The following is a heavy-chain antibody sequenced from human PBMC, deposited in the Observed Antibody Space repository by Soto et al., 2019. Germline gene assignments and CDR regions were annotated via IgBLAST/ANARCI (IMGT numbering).Heavy chain of an antibody. Sequence: QVQLQESGPGLVKPSQTLSLTCTVSGGSISSGGYYWSWIRQHPGKGLEWIGYIYYSGSTYYNPSPKSRVTISVDTAKNQFSLKLSSVTAADTAGYYCARDRGGWFDPWGQGTLVTVSS. CDR1: GGSISSGGYY. D-gene: IGHD3-10*01. CDR3: ARDRGGWFDP. CDR2: IYYSGST. V-gene: IGHV4-31*03. J-gene: IGHJ5*02.